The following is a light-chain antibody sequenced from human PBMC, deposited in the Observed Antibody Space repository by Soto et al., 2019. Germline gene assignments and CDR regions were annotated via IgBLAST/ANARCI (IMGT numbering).Light chain of an antibody. CDR1: QTFSSH. J-gene: IGKJ5*01. CDR3: QQRSTWPPVIT. CDR2: DAS. V-gene: IGKV3-11*01. Sequence: EIVLTQSPATLSLSPGERATLSCRASQTFSSHLAWYQQKPGQAPRLLISDASKRATGIPARFSGRGSGTDFTLPISSLEPEDFAVYYCQQRSTWPPVITFGQGTRLEIK.